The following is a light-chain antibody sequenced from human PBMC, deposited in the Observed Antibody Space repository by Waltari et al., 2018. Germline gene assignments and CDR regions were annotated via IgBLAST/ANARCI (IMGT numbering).Light chain of an antibody. Sequence: ALTQPASVSGSPGQSITIPCSGTSSDVGGYNYVSWYQQYPGKAPKLMIYDVSHRPSGVSDRFSGSKSGSTASLTISGLQAEDEADYYCSSYTSSNTVVFGGGTKLTVL. CDR2: DVS. V-gene: IGLV2-14*03. CDR1: SSDVGGYNY. CDR3: SSYTSSNTVV. J-gene: IGLJ2*01.